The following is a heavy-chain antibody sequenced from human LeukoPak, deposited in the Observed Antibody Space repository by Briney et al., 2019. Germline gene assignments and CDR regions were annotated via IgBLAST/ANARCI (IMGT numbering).Heavy chain of an antibody. CDR2: ISYDGSNK. CDR3: AKVRWDNSGWYYLDY. J-gene: IGHJ4*02. V-gene: IGHV3-30*18. Sequence: PGGSLRLPCAASGFTFNDYGMHWVRQAPGKGLEWVAVISYDGSNKYYTDSVKGRFTISRDNSKSTLYLQMNSLRAEDTAVYYCAKVRWDNSGWYYLDYWGQGTLVTVSS. CDR1: GFTFNDYG. D-gene: IGHD6-19*01.